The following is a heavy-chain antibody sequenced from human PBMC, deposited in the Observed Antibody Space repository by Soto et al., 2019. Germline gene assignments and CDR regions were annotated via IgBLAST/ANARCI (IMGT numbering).Heavy chain of an antibody. CDR2: ISSSSSTI. Sequence: GGSLRLSCAASGFTFSSYSMNWVRQAPGKGLEWVSYISSSSSTIYYADSVKGRFTISRDNAKNSLYLQMNSLRAEDTAVYYCARDQGKSGYDYVDYWGQGTLVTVSS. J-gene: IGHJ4*02. CDR1: GFTFSSYS. D-gene: IGHD5-12*01. V-gene: IGHV3-48*01. CDR3: ARDQGKSGYDYVDY.